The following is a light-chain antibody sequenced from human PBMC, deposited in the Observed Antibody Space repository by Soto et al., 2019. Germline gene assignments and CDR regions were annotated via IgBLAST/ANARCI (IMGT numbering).Light chain of an antibody. CDR2: GAT. CDR1: ESVGDY. Sequence: GYRATLSCWASESVGDYLAWYQQKPGQAPRLLIYGATKRTSGTPDRFSGTGSETAFTLAISRLEPGDFPDYYCHHYVISAALCFGPGTRLEIK. CDR3: HHYVISAALC. V-gene: IGKV3-20*01. J-gene: IGKJ5*01.